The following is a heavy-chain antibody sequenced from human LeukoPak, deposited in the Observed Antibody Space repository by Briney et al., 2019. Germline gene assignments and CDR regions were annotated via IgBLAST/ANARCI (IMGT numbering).Heavy chain of an antibody. CDR1: GYTFTSYG. CDR3: ARDYLPDRTYSSGWTPDY. V-gene: IGHV1-18*01. D-gene: IGHD6-19*01. J-gene: IGHJ4*02. CDR2: ISAYNGNT. Sequence: ASVKVSCKASGYTFTSYGISWVRQAPGQGLEWMGWISAYNGNTNYAQKLQGRVTMTTDTSTSTAYMELRSLRSDDTAVYYCARDYLPDRTYSSGWTPDYWGQGTLVTVSS.